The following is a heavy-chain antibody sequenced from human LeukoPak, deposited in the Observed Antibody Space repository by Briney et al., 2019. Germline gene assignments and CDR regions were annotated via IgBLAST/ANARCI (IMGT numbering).Heavy chain of an antibody. Sequence: SGGSLRLSCAASGFTFSSYAMSWVRQAPGKGLEWVSAISGSGGSTYYADSVKGRFTISRDNAKNTLYLQMNSLRAEDTAVYYCARIHDYGDYEGDYWGQGTLVTVSS. J-gene: IGHJ4*02. CDR2: ISGSGGST. D-gene: IGHD4-17*01. CDR1: GFTFSSYA. CDR3: ARIHDYGDYEGDY. V-gene: IGHV3-23*01.